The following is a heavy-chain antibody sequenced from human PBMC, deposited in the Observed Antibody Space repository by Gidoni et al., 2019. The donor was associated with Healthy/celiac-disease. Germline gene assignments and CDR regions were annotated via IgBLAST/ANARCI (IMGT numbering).Heavy chain of an antibody. D-gene: IGHD3-22*01. CDR2: ISGSGGST. J-gene: IGHJ4*02. Sequence: EVQLFESAGGLVQPAGSLLLSAAASGFTFISSAMGWVGRAPGKGLEWVAAISGSGGSTYYADSVKGRFTISRDNSKNTLYLQMNSLRAEDTAVYYCAKDLEYDSSGYYSPIDYWGQGTLVTVSS. V-gene: IGHV3-23*01. CDR1: GFTFISSA. CDR3: AKDLEYDSSGYYSPIDY.